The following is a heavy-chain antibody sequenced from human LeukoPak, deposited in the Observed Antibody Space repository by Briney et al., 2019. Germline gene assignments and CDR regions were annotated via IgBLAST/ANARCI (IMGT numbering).Heavy chain of an antibody. CDR3: ARCTASCYANAFDV. Sequence: GGSLRLSCTASGFTFNNNAMSWVRQAPGKGLEWVSAINGGGDATEYTDSVKGRFTISRDNSKNTLCLQMNSLRPEDTAVYYCARCTASCYANAFDVWGQGTLLTVSS. D-gene: IGHD2-2*01. CDR1: GFTFNNNA. J-gene: IGHJ3*01. CDR2: INGGGDAT. V-gene: IGHV3-23*01.